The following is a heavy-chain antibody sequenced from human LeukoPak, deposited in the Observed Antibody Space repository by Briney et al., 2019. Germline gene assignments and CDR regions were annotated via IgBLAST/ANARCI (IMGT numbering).Heavy chain of an antibody. CDR2: IRKDGREV. J-gene: IGHJ4*02. Sequence: GGSLRLSCVASGFSFSTSWMTWVRQAPGKGLEWVANIRKDGREVHYADSLKGRFTISRDNTKNSLFLQMNSLRAEDTGVYYCARDGDSWNDFDHWGKGTLVTVSS. D-gene: IGHD1-1*01. V-gene: IGHV3-7*01. CDR1: GFSFSTSW. CDR3: ARDGDSWNDFDH.